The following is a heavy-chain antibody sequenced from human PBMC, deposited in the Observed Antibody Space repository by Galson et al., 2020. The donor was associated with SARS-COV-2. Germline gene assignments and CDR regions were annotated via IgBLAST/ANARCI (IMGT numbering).Heavy chain of an antibody. CDR1: GFTFSNAW. CDR3: TTDHRPQDIVVGPAATYYYYYGMDV. CDR2: IKSKTDGGTT. V-gene: IGHV3-15*01. Sequence: GGSLRLSCAASGFTFSNAWMSWVRQAPGKGLVWVGRIKSKTDGGTTDYAAPVKGRFTISRDDSKNTLYLQMNSLKTEDTAVYYCTTDHRPQDIVVGPAATYYYYYGMDVWGQGTTVTVSS. J-gene: IGHJ6*02. D-gene: IGHD2-2*01.